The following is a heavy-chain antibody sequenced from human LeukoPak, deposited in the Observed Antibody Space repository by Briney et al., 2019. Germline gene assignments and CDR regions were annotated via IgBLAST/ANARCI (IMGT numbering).Heavy chain of an antibody. CDR2: IYYSGST. CDR1: GGSVSSGSYY. V-gene: IGHV4-61*01. CDR3: ARFCGGDCYSAVHAFDI. J-gene: IGHJ3*02. Sequence: PETLSLTCTVSGGSVSSGSYYWSWIRQPPGKGLEWIGYIYYSGSTNYNPSLKSRVTISVDTSKNQFSLKLSSVTAADTAVYYCARFCGGDCYSAVHAFDIWGQGTMVAVSS. D-gene: IGHD2-21*02.